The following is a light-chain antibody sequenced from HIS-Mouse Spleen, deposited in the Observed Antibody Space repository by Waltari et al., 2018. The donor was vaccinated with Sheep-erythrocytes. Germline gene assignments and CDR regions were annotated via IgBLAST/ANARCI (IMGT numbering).Light chain of an antibody. CDR1: QSVSSN. V-gene: IGKV3-15*01. J-gene: IGKJ1*01. CDR2: GSP. CDR3: QQYNNWPRT. Sequence: EIVMTQSPATLSVSPGERAPLSGRASQSVSSNLAWYQQKPGQAPRLLIYGSPTRATCIPARFSGSGSGTEFTLTISSMQSEDFAVYYCQQYNNWPRTFGQGTKVEIK.